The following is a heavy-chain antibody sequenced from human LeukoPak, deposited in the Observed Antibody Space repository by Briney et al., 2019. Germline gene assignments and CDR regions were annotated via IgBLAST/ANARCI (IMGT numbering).Heavy chain of an antibody. V-gene: IGHV4-59*08. J-gene: IGHJ4*02. D-gene: IGHD6-6*01. CDR3: ARHRAYSSSSPFDY. CDR2: IYYTGST. Sequence: PSETLSLTCSVSGGSISSLYWSWIRQPPGKGLEFMGYIYYTGSTNYNPSLKSRVTMFVDMSKNQFSLRLSSVTAADTAVYYCARHRAYSSSSPFDYWGQGTLVTVSS. CDR1: GGSISSLY.